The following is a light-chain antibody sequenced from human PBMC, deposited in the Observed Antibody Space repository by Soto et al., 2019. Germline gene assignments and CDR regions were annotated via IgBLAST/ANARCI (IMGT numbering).Light chain of an antibody. CDR1: SSDVGNYNL. Sequence: QSALTQPASVSGSPGQSITISCTGTSSDVGNYNLVSWYQQHPGKAPKLMISEVSNRPSGVSNRFSGSKSGNTASLTISGLQAEDEADYYCCSYAGGSTYVFGTGTKVTVL. V-gene: IGLV2-23*02. CDR3: CSYAGGSTYV. CDR2: EVS. J-gene: IGLJ1*01.